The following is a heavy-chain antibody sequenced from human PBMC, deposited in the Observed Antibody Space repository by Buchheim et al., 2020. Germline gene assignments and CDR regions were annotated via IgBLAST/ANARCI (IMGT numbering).Heavy chain of an antibody. J-gene: IGHJ4*02. CDR3: ARGSPYTDYDSSGYYTGDFDY. CDR2: MIPISGIA. Sequence: QVQLVQSGAEVKKPGSSVKVSCKASGCTFSSYTISWVRQAPGQGLEWMGWMIPISGIANYAQKFQGRVTITTNTSISTAYMELSSLRSEDTAVYYCARGSPYTDYDSSGYYTGDFDYWGQGTL. CDR1: GCTFSSYT. D-gene: IGHD3-22*01. V-gene: IGHV1-69*09.